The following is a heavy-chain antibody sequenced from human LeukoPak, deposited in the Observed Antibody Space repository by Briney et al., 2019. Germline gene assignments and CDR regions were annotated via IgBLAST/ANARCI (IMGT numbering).Heavy chain of an antibody. CDR1: GNSISSYY. CDR3: ARETTGLARYFDY. CDR2: IYTSGST. Sequence: SETLSLTCTVSGNSISSYYWSWIRQPAGKGLEWIGRIYTSGSTNYNPSLKSRVTMSVDTSKNQFSLNLSSVTAADTAFYYCARETTGLARYFDYWSQGTLVTVSS. J-gene: IGHJ4*02. D-gene: IGHD4-11*01. V-gene: IGHV4-4*07.